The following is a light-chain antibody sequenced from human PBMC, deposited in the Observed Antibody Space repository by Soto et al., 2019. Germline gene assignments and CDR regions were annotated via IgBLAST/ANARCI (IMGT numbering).Light chain of an antibody. CDR1: RSVSSTY. V-gene: IGKV3D-20*01. CDR3: HQYGNSPAT. CDR2: DVS. Sequence: EIVLTQSPGTLSLSPGQTATLSCAASRSVSSTYLAWYQHRHGLXPRLLMYDVSKRASGIPDRFSGGGSGTHLTITISTVEPEDVEVYDGHQYGNSPATFGQGTRLEIK. J-gene: IGKJ5*01.